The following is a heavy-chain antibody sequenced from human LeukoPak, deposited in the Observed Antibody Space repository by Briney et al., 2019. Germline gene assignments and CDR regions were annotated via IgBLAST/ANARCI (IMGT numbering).Heavy chain of an antibody. CDR3: ARDLPGDTTVTDY. CDR1: GYTFTGYY. CDR2: INPNSGGT. Sequence: ASVEVSCKASGYTFTGYYMHWVRQAPGQGLEWMGWINPNSGGTNYAQKFQGRVTMTRDTSISTAYMELSRLRSDDTAVYYCARDLPGDTTVTDYWGQGTLVTVSS. D-gene: IGHD4-11*01. V-gene: IGHV1-2*02. J-gene: IGHJ4*02.